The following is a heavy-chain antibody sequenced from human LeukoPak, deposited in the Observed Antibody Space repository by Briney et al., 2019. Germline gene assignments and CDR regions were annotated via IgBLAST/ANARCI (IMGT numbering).Heavy chain of an antibody. J-gene: IGHJ4*02. V-gene: IGHV3-20*04. D-gene: IGHD6-19*01. CDR3: ARDPGAVAQPDY. Sequence: GGSLRLSCAASGFTFDDYGMSWVRQAPGKGLELVSGINWNGGSTGYADSVKGRFTISRDNAKNSLYLQMNSLRAEDTAVYYCARDPGAVAQPDYWGQGTLVTVSS. CDR1: GFTFDDYG. CDR2: INWNGGST.